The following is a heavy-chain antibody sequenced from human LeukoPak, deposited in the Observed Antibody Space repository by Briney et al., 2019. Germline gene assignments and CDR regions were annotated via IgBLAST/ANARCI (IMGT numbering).Heavy chain of an antibody. Sequence: SVKVSCKASGYTFTSYGISWVRQAPGQGLEWMGWISAYNGNTNYAQKLQGRVTMTTDTSTSTAYMELRSLRSDDTAVYYCARVESGYYYGSGSYYYYMDVWGKGTTVTVSS. V-gene: IGHV1-18*01. CDR2: ISAYNGNT. J-gene: IGHJ6*03. CDR3: ARVESGYYYGSGSYYYYMDV. D-gene: IGHD3-10*01. CDR1: GYTFTSYG.